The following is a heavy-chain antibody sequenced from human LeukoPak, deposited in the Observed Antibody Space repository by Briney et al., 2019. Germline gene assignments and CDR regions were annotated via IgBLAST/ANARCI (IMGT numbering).Heavy chain of an antibody. J-gene: IGHJ3*02. D-gene: IGHD3-22*01. CDR2: IYHSGST. CDR1: GYSISSGYY. Sequence: SETLSLTCAVSGYSISSGYYWGWIRQPPGKGLEWIGSIYHSGSTYYNPSLKSRVTISVDTSKNQFSLKLSSVTAADTAVYYCARSTYYYESPDAFDIWGQGTMVTVSS. CDR3: ARSTYYYESPDAFDI. V-gene: IGHV4-38-2*01.